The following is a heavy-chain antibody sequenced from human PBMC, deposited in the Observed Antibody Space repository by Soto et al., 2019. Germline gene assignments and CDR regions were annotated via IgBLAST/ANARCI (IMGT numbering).Heavy chain of an antibody. CDR3: VRQGIGFLHGLVDV. Sequence: QVQVQQSGPGLVKPSETLSLTCTVSSGPSKSHNWGWIRQPPGRGLEWIGYVYDTWSTSYNPSLKCRVTVSAHTSTTRISLTLRFVTAADTAVYYCVRQGIGFLHGLVDVWGQGTTVIVSS. V-gene: IGHV4-59*08. CDR2: VYDTWST. J-gene: IGHJ6*01. D-gene: IGHD2-15*01. CDR1: SGPSKSHN.